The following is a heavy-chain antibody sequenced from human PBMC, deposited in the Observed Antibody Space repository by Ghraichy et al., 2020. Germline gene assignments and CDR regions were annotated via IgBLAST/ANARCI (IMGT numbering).Heavy chain of an antibody. CDR2: INDSGVT. CDR1: VGSFSDDY. CDR3: ARARRAALGRGLDY. J-gene: IGHJ4*02. D-gene: IGHD6-13*01. V-gene: IGHV4-34*01. Sequence: SCAVYVGSFSDDYWSWIRQPPGKGLEWIGEINDSGVTNYNPSLESRVTISVDTSKKQFSLKLSSVTAADTAMYYCARARRAALGRGLDYWGQGALVTVSS.